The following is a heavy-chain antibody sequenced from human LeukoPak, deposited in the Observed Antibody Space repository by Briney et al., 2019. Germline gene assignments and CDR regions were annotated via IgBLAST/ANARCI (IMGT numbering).Heavy chain of an antibody. CDR1: GYSFTNYY. D-gene: IGHD5-18*01. Sequence: ASVKVSCKASGYSFTNYYIHWVRQAPGQGLEWMGRINPSGGGTSSAQKFQGRVTMTRDMSTSTVYMEPSSLRSEDTAVYYCARDQDSIGYGENLYWGQGILVTVSS. CDR2: INPSGGGT. CDR3: ARDQDSIGYGENLY. V-gene: IGHV1-46*01. J-gene: IGHJ4*02.